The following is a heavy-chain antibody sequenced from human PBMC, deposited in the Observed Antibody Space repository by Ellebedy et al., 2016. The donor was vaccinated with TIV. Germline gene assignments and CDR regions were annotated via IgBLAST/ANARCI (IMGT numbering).Heavy chain of an antibody. V-gene: IGHV3-30-3*01. D-gene: IGHD3-3*01. Sequence: GESLKISCAASGFTFNTYSMQWVRQAPGKGLEWVALISCDGSNEYYADSVKGRFTISRDNSRNPLYLQMNSLRAEDTAVYYCSRDMSTQVTVFGVVTEELEYWGHGALVAVSS. CDR2: ISCDGSNE. CDR3: SRDMSTQVTVFGVVTEELEY. J-gene: IGHJ4*01. CDR1: GFTFNTYS.